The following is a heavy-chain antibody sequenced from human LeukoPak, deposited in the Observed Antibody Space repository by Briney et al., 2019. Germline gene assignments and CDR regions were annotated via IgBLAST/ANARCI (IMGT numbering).Heavy chain of an antibody. V-gene: IGHV3-11*01. CDR1: GFTFSDYY. Sequence: GGSLRLSCAASGFTFSDYYMSWIRQAPGKGLEWVSYISSSGSTIYYADSVKGRFTISRDNAKNSLYLQMNSLRAEDTAVYYYARDLGYYDSSGYYRGAEYFQHWGQGTLVTVSS. CDR2: ISSSGSTI. D-gene: IGHD3-22*01. CDR3: ARDLGYYDSSGYYRGAEYFQH. J-gene: IGHJ1*01.